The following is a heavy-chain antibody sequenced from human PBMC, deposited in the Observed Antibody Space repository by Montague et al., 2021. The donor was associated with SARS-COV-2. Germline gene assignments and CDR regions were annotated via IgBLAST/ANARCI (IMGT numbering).Heavy chain of an antibody. CDR2: IFHSSSS. V-gene: IGHV4-61*01. D-gene: IGHD3-3*01. J-gene: IGHJ1*01. Sequence: SETLSLTCTVSGDSVSTGRHYWNWIRQPPGQGLEWIGCIFHSSSSNYNPSVESRGDMSIATSNSQLSLTLTPITATDAAAYYCPRSSVAVSAIPHLESWGQGALVTVSS. CDR1: GDSVSTGRHY. CDR3: PRSSVAVSAIPHLES.